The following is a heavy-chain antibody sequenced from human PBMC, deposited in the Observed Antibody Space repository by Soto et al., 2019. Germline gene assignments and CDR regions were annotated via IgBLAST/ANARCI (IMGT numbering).Heavy chain of an antibody. CDR2: IIPIFGTA. D-gene: IGHD5-18*01. V-gene: IGHV1-69*01. J-gene: IGHJ6*02. Sequence: QVQLVQSGAEVKKPGSSVKVSCKASGGTFSSYAISWVRQAPGQGLEWMGGIIPIFGTANYAQKFQGRVTITADESTSTAYMELSSLRSEDAAVYYCARGGPTLSGYSYGYSSTYYYSMDVWGQGTTVTVSS. CDR1: GGTFSSYA. CDR3: ARGGPTLSGYSYGYSSTYYYSMDV.